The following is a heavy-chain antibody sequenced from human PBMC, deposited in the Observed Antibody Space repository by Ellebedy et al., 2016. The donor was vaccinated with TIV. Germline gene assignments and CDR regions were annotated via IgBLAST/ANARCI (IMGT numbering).Heavy chain of an antibody. D-gene: IGHD4-17*01. CDR1: GGSISSSRYY. CDR2: IYYSGST. CDR3: ARASRDYALAPFDY. V-gene: IGHV4-39*07. Sequence: MPSETLSLTCTVSGGSISSSRYYWGWIRQPPGKGLEWIGSIYYSGSTNYNPSLKSRVTISVDTSKNQFSLKLSSVTAADTAVYYCARASRDYALAPFDYWGQGTLITVSS. J-gene: IGHJ4*02.